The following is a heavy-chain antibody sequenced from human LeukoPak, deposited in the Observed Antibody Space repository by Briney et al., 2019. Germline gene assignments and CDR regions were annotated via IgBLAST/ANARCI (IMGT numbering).Heavy chain of an antibody. CDR2: IYYSGST. CDR3: ARDFGEGYSGYDPNYYFDY. CDR1: GGSISSYY. V-gene: IGHV4-59*12. J-gene: IGHJ4*02. Sequence: SETLSLTCTVSGGSISSYYWSWIRQPPGKGLEWIGYIYYSGSTNYNPSLKSRVTISVDTSKNQFSLKLSSVTAADTAVYYCARDFGEGYSGYDPNYYFDYWGQGTLVTVSS. D-gene: IGHD5-12*01.